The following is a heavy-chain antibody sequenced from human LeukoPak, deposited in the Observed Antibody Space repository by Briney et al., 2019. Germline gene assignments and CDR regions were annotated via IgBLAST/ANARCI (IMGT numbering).Heavy chain of an antibody. J-gene: IGHJ4*02. CDR1: GGSISSYY. CDR2: IYYSGST. Sequence: PSETLSLTCTVSGGSISSYYWSWIRQPPGKGLEWIGYIYYSGSTNYNPSLKSRVTISVDTSKNQFSLKLSSVTAADTAVYYCAREGNRPFFDYWGQGTLVTVSS. D-gene: IGHD4-23*01. V-gene: IGHV4-59*01. CDR3: AREGNRPFFDY.